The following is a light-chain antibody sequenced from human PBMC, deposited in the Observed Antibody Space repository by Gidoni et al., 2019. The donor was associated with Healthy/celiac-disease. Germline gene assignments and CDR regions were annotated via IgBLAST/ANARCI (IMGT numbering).Light chain of an antibody. Sequence: DIQMIQSPSSLSASVGDRVTITCRASQGISNYLASYQQKPGKVPKLLIYAASTLQTGVPSRFSGSGSGTDFTLTISSLQPEDVATYYCQKYNSAPRTFGQXTKVEIK. J-gene: IGKJ1*01. V-gene: IGKV1-27*01. CDR2: AAS. CDR1: QGISNY. CDR3: QKYNSAPRT.